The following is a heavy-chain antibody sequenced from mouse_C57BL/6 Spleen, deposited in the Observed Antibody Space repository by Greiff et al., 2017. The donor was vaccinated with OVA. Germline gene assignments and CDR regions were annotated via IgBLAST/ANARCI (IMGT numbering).Heavy chain of an antibody. CDR2: INPGSGGT. V-gene: IGHV1-54*01. J-gene: IGHJ3*01. D-gene: IGHD4-1*01. Sequence: VQLQQSGAELVRPGTSVKVSCKASGYAFTNYLIEWVKQRPGQGLEWIGVINPGSGGTNYNEKFKGKATLTADKSSSTAYMQLSSLTSEDSAVYFCAREGGLTGTPFAYWGQGTLVTVSA. CDR3: AREGGLTGTPFAY. CDR1: GYAFTNYL.